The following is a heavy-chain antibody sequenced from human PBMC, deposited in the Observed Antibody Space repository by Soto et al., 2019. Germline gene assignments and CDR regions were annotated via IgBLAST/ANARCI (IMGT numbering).Heavy chain of an antibody. V-gene: IGHV3-23*01. J-gene: IGHJ4*02. Sequence: GGSLRLSCAASGFTFSSYAMSWVRQAPGKGLEWVSAISGCGGSTYYADSVKGRCTISRDNSKNTLYLQMNSLRAEDTAVYYCAKPPLVSGSYRIFDYWGQGTLVTVSS. CDR3: AKPPLVSGSYRIFDY. D-gene: IGHD3-10*01. CDR1: GFTFSSYA. CDR2: ISGCGGST.